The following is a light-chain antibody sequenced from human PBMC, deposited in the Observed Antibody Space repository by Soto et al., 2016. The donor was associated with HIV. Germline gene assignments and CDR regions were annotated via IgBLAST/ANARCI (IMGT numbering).Light chain of an antibody. CDR2: AAS. J-gene: IGKJ1*01. V-gene: IGKV1-12*01. CDR3: QQSYSDPTWT. Sequence: DIQMTQSPSSVSASVGDRVTITCRASQDISSWLAWYQQKPGKAPKLLIYAASNLESGVPSRFSGSGSGTDFTLTISSLQPEDFATYYCQQSYSDPTWTFGQGTKVEIK. CDR1: QDISSW.